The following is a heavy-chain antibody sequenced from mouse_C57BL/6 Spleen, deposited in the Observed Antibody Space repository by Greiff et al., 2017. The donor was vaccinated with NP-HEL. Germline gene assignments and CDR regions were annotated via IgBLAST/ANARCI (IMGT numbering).Heavy chain of an antibody. CDR1: GYTFTSYW. CDR3: ASGPYYDYDGYAMDY. CDR2: INPSNGGT. J-gene: IGHJ4*01. Sequence: QVQLQQPGTELVKPGASVKLSCKASGYTFTSYWMHWVKQRPGQGLEWIGNINPSNGGTNYNEKFKSKATLTVDKSSSTAYLQLSSLTSEDSAVYFCASGPYYDYDGYAMDYWGQGTSVTVSS. D-gene: IGHD2-4*01. V-gene: IGHV1-53*01.